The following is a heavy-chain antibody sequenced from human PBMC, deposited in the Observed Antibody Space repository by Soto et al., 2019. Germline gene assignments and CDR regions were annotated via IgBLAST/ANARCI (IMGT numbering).Heavy chain of an antibody. Sequence: QITLNESGPTVVRPTETLTLTCRFSGFSLTTSGVGVGWIRQSPGKAPEWLALIYWDDDKRYSASLKSRLTITKGTSKNQVVLTVSDLDPKDTATYYCAHRVLRTVFGLVTTTAIYFDFWGQGTPVAVSS. J-gene: IGHJ4*02. CDR2: IYWDDDK. V-gene: IGHV2-5*02. CDR1: GFSLTTSGVG. D-gene: IGHD3-3*01. CDR3: AHRVLRTVFGLVTTTAIYFDF.